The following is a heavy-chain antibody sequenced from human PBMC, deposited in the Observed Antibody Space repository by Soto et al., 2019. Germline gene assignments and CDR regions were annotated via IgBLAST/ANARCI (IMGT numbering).Heavy chain of an antibody. D-gene: IGHD4-17*01. CDR2: SSAYNGNT. Sequence: QVKLVQSGAEVKKPGASVKVSCKASGYTFTSYGISWVRQAPGQGLEWMGWSSAYNGNTNYAQKLQGRVTMTTDTHKSTAYMELRSLLSDDTAVYYCARDGGHYRFYYYCGLAVWGRGTTVSVSS. J-gene: IGHJ6*02. V-gene: IGHV1-18*04. CDR1: GYTFTSYG. CDR3: ARDGGHYRFYYYCGLAV.